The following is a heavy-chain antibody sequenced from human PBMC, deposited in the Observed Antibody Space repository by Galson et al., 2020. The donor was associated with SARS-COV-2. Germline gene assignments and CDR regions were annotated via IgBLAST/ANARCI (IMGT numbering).Heavy chain of an antibody. D-gene: IGHD1-20*01. CDR2: IDWDDDK. CDR1: GFSLSTSGMC. J-gene: IGHJ4*02. Sequence: SGRTLVKPTQTLTLACTFSGFSLSTSGMCVNWIRQPPGKALEWLARIDWDDDKYYSTSLKTRLTISKDTSKNQVVLIMTNMDPMDTATYYCARQYNALSGASDHWGQGTLVTVSS. V-gene: IGHV2-70*11. CDR3: ARQYNALSGASDH.